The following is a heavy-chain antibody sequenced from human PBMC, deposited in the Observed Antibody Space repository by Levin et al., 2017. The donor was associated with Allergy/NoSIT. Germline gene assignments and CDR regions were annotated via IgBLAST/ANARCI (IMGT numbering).Heavy chain of an antibody. J-gene: IGHJ6*02. D-gene: IGHD6-13*01. V-gene: IGHV1-69*06. CDR3: ASDFTAAGAPSGVPHYYGMDV. CDR2: IIPIFGTA. Sequence: KISCKASGGTFSSYAISWVRQAPGQGLVWMGGIIPIFGTANYAQKFQGRVTITADKSTSTAYMELSSLRSEDTAVYYCASDFTAAGAPSGVPHYYGMDVWGQGTTVTVSS. CDR1: GGTFSSYA.